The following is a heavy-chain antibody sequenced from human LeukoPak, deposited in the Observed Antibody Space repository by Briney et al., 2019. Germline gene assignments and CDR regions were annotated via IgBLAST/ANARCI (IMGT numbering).Heavy chain of an antibody. D-gene: IGHD3-3*01. CDR2: IISSSSII. CDR1: GFRFSGYS. CDR3: ARDAGRNYDFWSGSEIGD. V-gene: IGHV3-21*05. J-gene: IGHJ4*02. Sequence: KPGGSLRLSCAASGFRFSGYSMSWVRQAPGKGLEWVAYIISSSSIIYYADSVKGRFTISRDNAKNSLYLQMNSLRAEDTAVYYCARDAGRNYDFWSGSEIGDWGQGTLVTVSS.